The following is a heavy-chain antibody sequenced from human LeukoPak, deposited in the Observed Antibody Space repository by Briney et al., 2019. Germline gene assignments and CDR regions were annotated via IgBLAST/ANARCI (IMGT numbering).Heavy chain of an antibody. CDR3: ARLGIAYYYDSSGINDAFDI. CDR2: IIPIFGSA. V-gene: IGHV1-69*13. J-gene: IGHJ3*02. D-gene: IGHD3-22*01. CDR1: GGTFSSYA. Sequence: SVKVSCKASGGTFSSYAISGVRQAPGQGLEWMGRIIPIFGSAKHAQKFQGRVTITADESTSTAYMELSSLRSEDTAVYYCARLGIAYYYDSSGINDAFDIWGQGTMVTVSS.